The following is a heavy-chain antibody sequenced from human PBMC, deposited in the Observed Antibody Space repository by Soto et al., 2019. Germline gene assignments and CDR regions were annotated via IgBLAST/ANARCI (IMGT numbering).Heavy chain of an antibody. J-gene: IGHJ3*02. CDR1: GASIHTGGLY. D-gene: IGHD5-12*01. Sequence: SETLSLTCTVSGASIHTGGLYWSWVRQHPGKGLEWIGYICYIGTSYYNPSLKSRVIISIDTSKNQFSLHLSSVTAADTAVYYCAGFPRDGYNYGEAFDIWGQGTMVTVSS. CDR2: ICYIGTS. CDR3: AGFPRDGYNYGEAFDI. V-gene: IGHV4-31*03.